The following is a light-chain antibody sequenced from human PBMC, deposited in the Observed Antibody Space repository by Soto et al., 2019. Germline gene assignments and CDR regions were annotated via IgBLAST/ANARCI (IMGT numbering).Light chain of an antibody. V-gene: IGKV3-20*01. J-gene: IGKJ1*01. Sequence: EIVLTQSPGTLSLSPGERATLSCRASQSGTNNYLAWYQQRPGQAPRLLIYGASGSATGSPDTFSGSGSGTDFTLSISRLEPEDFAVYYCQQYGSSPRTFGQGTKVEIK. CDR2: GAS. CDR3: QQYGSSPRT. CDR1: QSGTNNY.